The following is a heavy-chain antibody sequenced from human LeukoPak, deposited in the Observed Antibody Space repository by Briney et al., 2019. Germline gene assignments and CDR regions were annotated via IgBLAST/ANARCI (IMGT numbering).Heavy chain of an antibody. Sequence: SETLSLTCAVYGGSFSGYYWSWIRQPPGKGLEWIGSIYHSGSTYYNPSLKSRVTISVDTSKNQFSLKLSSVTAADTAVYYCARDFGGSGSSHNWFDPWGQGTLVTVSS. V-gene: IGHV4-34*01. D-gene: IGHD3-10*01. CDR3: ARDFGGSGSSHNWFDP. CDR1: GGSFSGYY. J-gene: IGHJ5*02. CDR2: IYHSGST.